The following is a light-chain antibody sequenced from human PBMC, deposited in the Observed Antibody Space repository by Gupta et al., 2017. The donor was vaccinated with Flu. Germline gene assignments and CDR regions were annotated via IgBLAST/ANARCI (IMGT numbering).Light chain of an antibody. V-gene: IGKV1-8*01. CDR3: HQYSSYPPT. J-gene: IGKJ1*01. Sequence: AIRMTQSPSSFSASTGDRVTITCRASQGISSYLAWYQQKPGKAPKLLIYAASTLQSGVPSRFSGSGSGTDFTLTISCLQSEDFATYYCHQYSSYPPTFGQGTKVEIK. CDR2: AAS. CDR1: QGISSY.